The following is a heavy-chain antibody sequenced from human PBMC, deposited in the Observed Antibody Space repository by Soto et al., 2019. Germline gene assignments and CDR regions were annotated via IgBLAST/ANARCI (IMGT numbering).Heavy chain of an antibody. Sequence: SETLSLSCAVYGGSVRGYYWSWIRQHPGKGLEWIGEINHSGSTNYNPSLKSRVTISVDTSKNQFSLKLSSVTAADTAVYYCARVLTIPYYYYYYMDVWGKGTTVTVSS. J-gene: IGHJ6*03. CDR2: INHSGST. D-gene: IGHD2-21*01. V-gene: IGHV4-34*01. CDR3: ARVLTIPYYYYYYMDV. CDR1: GGSVRGYY.